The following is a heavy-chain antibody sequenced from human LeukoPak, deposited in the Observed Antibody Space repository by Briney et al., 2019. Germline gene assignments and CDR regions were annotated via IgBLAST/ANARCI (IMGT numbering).Heavy chain of an antibody. CDR3: ARDPKVVVPAAHIWLY. Sequence: ASVKVSCKASGYTFTGYYMHWVRQAPGQGLEWMGWINPNSGGTNYAQKFQGRVTMTRDTSISTAYMELSRLRSDDTAVYYCARDPKVVVPAAHIWLYWGQGTLVTVSS. CDR2: INPNSGGT. CDR1: GYTFTGYY. D-gene: IGHD2-2*01. V-gene: IGHV1-2*02. J-gene: IGHJ4*02.